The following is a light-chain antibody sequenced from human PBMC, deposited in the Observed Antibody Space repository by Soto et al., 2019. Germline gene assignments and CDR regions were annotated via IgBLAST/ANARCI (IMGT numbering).Light chain of an antibody. J-gene: IGKJ1*01. CDR3: PQYNSYPRT. CDR1: QSISTW. Sequence: DIQMTQSPSTLSASVGDRVTITCRSRQSISTWLARYQQKPGKAPKLLIYKAPSLESGVPSRFSGSGSWPEFTRTITSLQPDDFATYYCPQYNSYPRTLGQGTKVEIK. V-gene: IGKV1-5*03. CDR2: KAP.